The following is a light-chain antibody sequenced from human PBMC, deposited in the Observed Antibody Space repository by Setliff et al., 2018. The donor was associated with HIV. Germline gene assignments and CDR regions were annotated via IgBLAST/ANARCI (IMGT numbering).Light chain of an antibody. Sequence: QSVLTQPPSASETPGQRVTISCSGSRSNIGSKTVNWYQQVPGTAPKPLIHTDNQRPSGVPDRFSGSKSGTSASLAISGLQSDDEADYYCATWDDSLNGRVFGGGTKVTVL. CDR2: TDN. CDR3: ATWDDSLNGRV. CDR1: RSNIGSKT. V-gene: IGLV1-44*01. J-gene: IGLJ3*02.